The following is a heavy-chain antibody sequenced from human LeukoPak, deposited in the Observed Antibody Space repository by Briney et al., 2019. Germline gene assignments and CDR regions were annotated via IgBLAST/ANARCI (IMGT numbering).Heavy chain of an antibody. Sequence: ASVKVSCKASGYTFTDYYMHWVQRAPGKGLEWMGRVDPEDGETRYAEKFQGRVTITADTSTDTAYMELSSLRSEDTAVYYCATAGVRELPRALDWGQGTLVTVSS. J-gene: IGHJ4*02. CDR3: ATAGVRELPRALD. V-gene: IGHV1-69-2*01. D-gene: IGHD1-7*01. CDR1: GYTFTDYY. CDR2: VDPEDGET.